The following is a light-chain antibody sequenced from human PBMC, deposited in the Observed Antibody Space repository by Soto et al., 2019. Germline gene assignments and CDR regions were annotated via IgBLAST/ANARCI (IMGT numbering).Light chain of an antibody. V-gene: IGLV2-8*01. Sequence: QSVPTQPPSASGSPGQSVTFSCTGTSSDVGGYNYVSWYQQYPGKAPKLMIYEVYKRHSGVPDRFSGSKSGNTASLTVSGLQPEDEADYYSSAYAGSSTWVFGGGTKLTVL. J-gene: IGLJ3*02. CDR2: EVY. CDR3: SAYAGSSTWV. CDR1: SSDVGGYNY.